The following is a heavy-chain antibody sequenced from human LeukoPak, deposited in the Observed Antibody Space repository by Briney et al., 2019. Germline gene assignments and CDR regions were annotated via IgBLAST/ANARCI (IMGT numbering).Heavy chain of an antibody. CDR1: GGSFSGYY. CDR3: ARDPYSGSLRRAEYLQH. CDR2: INHSGST. V-gene: IGHV4-34*01. D-gene: IGHD1-26*01. Sequence: SETLSLTCAVYGGSFSGYYWSWIRQPPGKGLEWIGEINHSGSTNYNPSLKSRVTISVDTSKNQFSLKLSSVTAADTAVYYCARDPYSGSLRRAEYLQHWGQGTLVTVSS. J-gene: IGHJ1*01.